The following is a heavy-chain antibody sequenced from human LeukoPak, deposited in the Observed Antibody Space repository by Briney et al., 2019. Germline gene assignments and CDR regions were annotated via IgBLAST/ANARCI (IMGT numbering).Heavy chain of an antibody. Sequence: GGSLRLSCAASGFTFSSYWMSWVRQAPGKGLEWVANIKQDGSEKYYLDSVKGRFTISRDNAMNSLYLQMNSLRVEDTAVYYCARDTNRYSSGVGYFDYWGQGTLVTVSS. D-gene: IGHD6-19*01. CDR1: GFTFSSYW. J-gene: IGHJ4*02. CDR2: IKQDGSEK. V-gene: IGHV3-7*03. CDR3: ARDTNRYSSGVGYFDY.